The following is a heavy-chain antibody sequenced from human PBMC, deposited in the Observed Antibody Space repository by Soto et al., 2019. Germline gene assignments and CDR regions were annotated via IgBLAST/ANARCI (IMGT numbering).Heavy chain of an antibody. Sequence: ASVKVSCKASGYVFISYGISWVRQAPGQGLEWMGWISRHHGNTYYAQKFQGRVTMTTDASTSTAYMELRSLRSDDTAVYYCARDLDGSGSYYTDYWGQGTMVTVSS. CDR1: GYVFISYG. CDR2: ISRHHGNT. J-gene: IGHJ4*02. CDR3: ARDLDGSGSYYTDY. V-gene: IGHV1-18*01. D-gene: IGHD3-10*01.